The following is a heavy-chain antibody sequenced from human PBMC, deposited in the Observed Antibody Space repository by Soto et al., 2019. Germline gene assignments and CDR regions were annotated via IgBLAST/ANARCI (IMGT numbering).Heavy chain of an antibody. CDR1: GFTFSNYA. J-gene: IGHJ3*02. CDR3: ARVGTGSSTPLDI. Sequence: GGSLRFSCAASGFTFSNYAMRWVRQAPGKGLEWVSGISGSGGSTYYADSVKGRFTISRDNSKNTLYLQMHSLRAEDTAVYYCARVGTGSSTPLDIWGQGTMVT. D-gene: IGHD3-9*01. CDR2: ISGSGGST. V-gene: IGHV3-23*01.